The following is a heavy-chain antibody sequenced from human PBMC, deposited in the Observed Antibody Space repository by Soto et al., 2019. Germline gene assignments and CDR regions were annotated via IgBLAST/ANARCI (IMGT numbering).Heavy chain of an antibody. CDR3: AKEYSYGYYYFDY. V-gene: IGHV3-30*18. Sequence: QVQLVESGGGVVQPGRSLRLSCAASGFTFSSYGMHWVRQAPGKGLEWVAVISYEGSNKYYADSVKGRFTISRDNSKNTLYLQMNSMRAEDTAVYYCAKEYSYGYYYFDYWGQGTLVTVSS. CDR2: ISYEGSNK. D-gene: IGHD5-18*01. CDR1: GFTFSSYG. J-gene: IGHJ4*02.